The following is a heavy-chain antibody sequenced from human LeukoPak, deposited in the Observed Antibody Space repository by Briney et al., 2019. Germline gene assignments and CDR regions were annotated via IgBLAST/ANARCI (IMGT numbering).Heavy chain of an antibody. CDR1: GFTFSNYA. D-gene: IGHD1-26*01. Sequence: GGSLRLSCAASGFTFSNYAMMWVRQAPGKGLEWVSTVTGSGGGTYYADSVKGRFTVSRDNTANTLFLQVISLRGEDTAVYYCAKGAGPGRADWFDPWGQGTLVTVSS. CDR3: AKGAGPGRADWFDP. V-gene: IGHV3-23*01. J-gene: IGHJ5*02. CDR2: VTGSGGGT.